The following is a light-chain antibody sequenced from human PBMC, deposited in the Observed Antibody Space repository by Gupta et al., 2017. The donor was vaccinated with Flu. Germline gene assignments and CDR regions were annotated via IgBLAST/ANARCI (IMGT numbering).Light chain of an antibody. J-gene: IGLJ3*02. CDR2: RNN. Sequence: GTISRSGSSSNIGSNYVYWYQRLPGTAPKLLIYRNNQRPSGVPDRFSGSKSGTSASLAISGLRSEDEADYYCAAWDDSLSGRVFGGGTKLTVL. CDR1: SSNIGSNY. CDR3: AAWDDSLSGRV. V-gene: IGLV1-47*01.